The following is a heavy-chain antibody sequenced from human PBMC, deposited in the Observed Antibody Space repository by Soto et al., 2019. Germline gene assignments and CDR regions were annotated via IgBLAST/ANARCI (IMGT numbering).Heavy chain of an antibody. CDR3: AASPPDTAMVFFDY. D-gene: IGHD5-18*01. Sequence: SVNGSRKGSVCTFTSAVVQWVRQALGQRLEWIGWIVVGSGNTNYAQKFQERVTITRDMSTSTAYMELSSLRSEDTAVYYCAASPPDTAMVFFDYWGQGTLVTVSS. V-gene: IGHV1-58*01. CDR2: IVVGSGNT. J-gene: IGHJ4*02. CDR1: VCTFTSAV.